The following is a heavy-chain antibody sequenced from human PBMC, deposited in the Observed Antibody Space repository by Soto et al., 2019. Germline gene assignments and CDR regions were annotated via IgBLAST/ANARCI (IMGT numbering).Heavy chain of an antibody. CDR1: GYSFTGYW. Sequence: TGESLKISCKGSGYSFTGYWIGWVRQMPGKGLEWMGIIYPGDSDTRYSPSFQGQVTISADKSISTAYLQWSSLKASDTAMYYCARNSGYDSSGRYGMDVWGQGTTVPVSS. J-gene: IGHJ6*02. CDR3: ARNSGYDSSGRYGMDV. V-gene: IGHV5-51*01. D-gene: IGHD3-22*01. CDR2: IYPGDSDT.